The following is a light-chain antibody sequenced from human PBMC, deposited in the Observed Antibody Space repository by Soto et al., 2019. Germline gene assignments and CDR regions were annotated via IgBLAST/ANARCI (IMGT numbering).Light chain of an antibody. J-gene: IGKJ2*01. Sequence: EIVLTHSPGTLSLSPGERATLSCRASQSVRSNYFAWYRQKPGQAPRLLMYDASSRATGIPDRFSGSGCGTDFTLTISRLEPEDFAVYYCQQYGSSPPMYTFGQGTKLEI. CDR1: QSVRSNY. CDR3: QQYGSSPPMYT. V-gene: IGKV3-20*01. CDR2: DAS.